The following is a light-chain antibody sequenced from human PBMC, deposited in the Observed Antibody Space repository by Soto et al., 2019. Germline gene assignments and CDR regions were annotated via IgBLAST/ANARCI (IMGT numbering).Light chain of an antibody. V-gene: IGKV2-28*01. CDR3: MQSLPQTHYT. CDR1: QSLLYSNGYNY. Sequence: DIVMTQSPIFLPVTPGEPASISCRSSQSLLYSNGYNYVDWYLQRPGQSPQLRISLGSARASGVPDRFSGSGSGTDFTLRISRVEAEDVGVYYCMQSLPQTHYTFGPGTKVDFQ. CDR2: LGS. J-gene: IGKJ3*01.